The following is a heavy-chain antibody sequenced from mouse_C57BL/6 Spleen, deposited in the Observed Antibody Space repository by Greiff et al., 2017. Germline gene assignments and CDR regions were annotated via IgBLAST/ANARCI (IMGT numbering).Heavy chain of an antibody. J-gene: IGHJ1*03. CDR1: GYAFTNYL. V-gene: IGHV1-54*01. D-gene: IGHD1-1*01. CDR2: INPGSGGT. CDR3: ARRYYGSRGYFDV. Sequence: QVHVKQSGAELVRPGTSVTVSCKASGYAFTNYLIEWVKQRPGQGLEWIGVINPGSGGTNYNEKFKGKATLTADKSSSTAYMQLSSLTSEDSAVYFCARRYYGSRGYFDVWGTGTTVTVSS.